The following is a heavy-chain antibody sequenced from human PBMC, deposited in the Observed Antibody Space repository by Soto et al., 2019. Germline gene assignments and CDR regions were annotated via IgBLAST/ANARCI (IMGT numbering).Heavy chain of an antibody. CDR3: ALSSGKLLWFGEPFSGSGFDH. V-gene: IGHV4-39*01. CDR2: IYYTGST. J-gene: IGHJ5*02. CDR1: GVSITSGTYY. D-gene: IGHD3-10*01. Sequence: SETLSLTCTVSGVSITSGTYYWGWIRQPPGKGLEWIGTIYYTGSTYYDPSLKSRVTISVDTSKNQFSLKLTSVTAADTAVYYCALSSGKLLWFGEPFSGSGFDHWGQGTLVTVSS.